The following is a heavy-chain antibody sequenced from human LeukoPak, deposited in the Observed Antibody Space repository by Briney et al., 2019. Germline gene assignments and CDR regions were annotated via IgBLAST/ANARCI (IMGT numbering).Heavy chain of an antibody. D-gene: IGHD5-12*01. V-gene: IGHV3-30*18. CDR3: AKCGYAYYPLDY. J-gene: IGHJ4*02. CDR1: GFTFSTYG. Sequence: GMSLRLSCAPSGFTFSTYGMHWVRHAPGKGLEWVAVISYYGSNQYYADRVKGRFTISRDTSKNKLYLQMNSLRAEDTAFYYCAKCGYAYYPLDYWGQGTLVTVSS. CDR2: ISYYGSNQ.